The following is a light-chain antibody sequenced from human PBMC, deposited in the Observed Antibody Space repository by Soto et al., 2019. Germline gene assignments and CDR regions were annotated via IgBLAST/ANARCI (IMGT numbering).Light chain of an antibody. Sequence: DIVLTQSPATMSLSPGERATLSCRASQSVSSTSLAWYQQKPGQAPRLLIYSASSRATGIPDRFSGGGSGTDFTLTISRLEPEDFAVYYCQHYGSSPPITFGQGTRLEIK. V-gene: IGKV3-20*01. J-gene: IGKJ5*01. CDR1: QSVSSTS. CDR2: SAS. CDR3: QHYGSSPPIT.